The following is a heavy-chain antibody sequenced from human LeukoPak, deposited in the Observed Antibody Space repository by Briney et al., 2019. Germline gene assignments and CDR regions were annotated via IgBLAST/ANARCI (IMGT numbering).Heavy chain of an antibody. J-gene: IGHJ6*02. D-gene: IGHD3-22*01. CDR2: ISYDGSNK. Sequence: PGGSLRLSCAASGFTFSSYAMHWVRQAPGKGLEWVAVISYDGSNKYYADSVKGRFTISRDNSKKTMYLKMNSLRAEDTAVYYCARDQYFYDSSGYYHYYYYYGMDVWGQGTTVTVSS. CDR1: GFTFSSYA. CDR3: ARDQYFYDSSGYYHYYYYYGMDV. V-gene: IGHV3-30-3*01.